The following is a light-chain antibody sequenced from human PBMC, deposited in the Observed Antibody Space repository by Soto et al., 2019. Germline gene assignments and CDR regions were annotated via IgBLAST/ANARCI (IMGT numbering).Light chain of an antibody. V-gene: IGKV3-20*01. CDR2: GAS. CDR3: QQYGSSPPIT. Sequence: EIVMTQSPATLSVSPGERATLSCRASQNIDINLVWYQQKPGQAPRLLISGASGRATGTPDRFSGSASGTDFTLTISRLEPEDFAVYYCQQYGSSPPITFGQGTRLEI. CDR1: QNIDIN. J-gene: IGKJ5*01.